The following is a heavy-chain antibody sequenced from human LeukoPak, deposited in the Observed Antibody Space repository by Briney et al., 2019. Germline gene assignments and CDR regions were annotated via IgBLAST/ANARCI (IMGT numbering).Heavy chain of an antibody. Sequence: PSETLSLTCAVSGGSISSGGYSWSWIRQPPGKGLEWIGYIYHSGSTYYNPSLKSRVTISVDTSKNQFSLKLSSVTAADTAVYYCARAARYCSSTSCYNRPHNWFDPWGQGTLVTVSS. CDR3: ARAARYCSSTSCYNRPHNWFDP. CDR1: GGSISSGGYS. J-gene: IGHJ5*02. CDR2: IYHSGST. V-gene: IGHV4-30-2*01. D-gene: IGHD2-2*02.